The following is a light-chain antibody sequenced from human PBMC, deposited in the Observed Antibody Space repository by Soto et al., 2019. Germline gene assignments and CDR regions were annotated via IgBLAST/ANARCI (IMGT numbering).Light chain of an antibody. J-gene: IGKJ3*01. CDR1: QGIRND. CDR3: LQNYFYPFT. Sequence: ASQMTQSPSSLSASVGDRVTITCRASQGIRNDVDWFQQKPGKAPKLLIYAASNLQSGVPARCSGSGSGTHFTLTSRSLQPEDIATYYCLQNYFYPFTFGPGTKVDIK. CDR2: AAS. V-gene: IGKV1-6*01.